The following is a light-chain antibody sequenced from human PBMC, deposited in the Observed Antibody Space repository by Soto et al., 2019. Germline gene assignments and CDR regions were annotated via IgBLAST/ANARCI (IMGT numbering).Light chain of an antibody. CDR1: SSDVGGYNY. CDR3: CSYTNSNTRQIV. CDR2: DVS. Sequence: QSVLTQPASVSGSPGQSITISCTGTSSDVGGYNYVSWYQQHPGKAPKFMIYDVSNRPSGVSNRFSGSKSGNTASLTISGLQAEDEADYYCCSYTNSNTRQIVFGTGTKVTVL. V-gene: IGLV2-14*01. J-gene: IGLJ1*01.